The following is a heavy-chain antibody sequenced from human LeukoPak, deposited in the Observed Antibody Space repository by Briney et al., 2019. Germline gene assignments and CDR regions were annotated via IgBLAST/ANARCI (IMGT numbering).Heavy chain of an antibody. J-gene: IGHJ4*02. CDR3: ARTNYYASGSHVDY. CDR1: GGSVSSSTYY. Sequence: SETLSLTCTASGGSVSSSTYYWGWIRQPPGKGLEWIGGVYYSGGTYYNPSLKSRVTISVDTSKNQFSLKLSSVAAADTAVYYCARTNYYASGSHVDYWGQGILVTVSS. V-gene: IGHV4-39*01. CDR2: VYYSGGT. D-gene: IGHD3-10*01.